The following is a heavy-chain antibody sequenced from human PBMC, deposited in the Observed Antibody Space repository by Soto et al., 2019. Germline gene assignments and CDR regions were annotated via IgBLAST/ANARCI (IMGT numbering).Heavy chain of an antibody. Sequence: SQTLSLTFAISGDSVSSRSSAWNCIRQSPSRGLEWLGRTYYRSKWYNEYAVSVKSRITINPDTSKNQFSLQLNSVTPEDTAVYYCARTQSVFDYWGQGTLVTVSS. J-gene: IGHJ4*02. CDR1: GDSVSSRSSA. V-gene: IGHV6-1*01. CDR3: ARTQSVFDY. CDR2: TYYRSKWYN.